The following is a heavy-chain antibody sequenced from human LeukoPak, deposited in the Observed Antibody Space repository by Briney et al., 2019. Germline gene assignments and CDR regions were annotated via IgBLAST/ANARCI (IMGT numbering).Heavy chain of an antibody. Sequence: SETLSLTCTVSGGSISSYDWSWIRQPPGKGLEWIGYMYYSGTTNYNPSLKSRVTISRDTSKSQFALKLSSVTAADTAVYFCARDGDGYNLVLGYWGQGTLVTVSS. D-gene: IGHD5-24*01. V-gene: IGHV4-59*01. CDR1: GGSISSYD. CDR2: MYYSGTT. J-gene: IGHJ4*02. CDR3: ARDGDGYNLVLGY.